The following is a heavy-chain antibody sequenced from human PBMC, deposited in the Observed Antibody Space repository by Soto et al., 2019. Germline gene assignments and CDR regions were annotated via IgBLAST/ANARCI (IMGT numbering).Heavy chain of an antibody. CDR1: GGSISSSNW. CDR3: ARAGRGYCSGGSCYSGLHGMDV. D-gene: IGHD2-15*01. V-gene: IGHV4-4*02. J-gene: IGHJ6*02. Sequence: QVQLQESGPGLVKPSGTLSLTCAVSGGSISSSNWWSWVRQPPGKGLEWIGEIYHSGSTNYNPSLKSLVTTSVDKSKNQFSLKLSSVTAADTAVYYCARAGRGYCSGGSCYSGLHGMDVWGQGTTVTVSS. CDR2: IYHSGST.